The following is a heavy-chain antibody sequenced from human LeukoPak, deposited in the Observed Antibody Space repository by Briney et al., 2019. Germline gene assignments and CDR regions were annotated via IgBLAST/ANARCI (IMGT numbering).Heavy chain of an antibody. CDR2: IYYSGST. V-gene: IGHV4-39*01. CDR1: GGSFSGYY. CDR3: ARYPTFYYDSIVSPTDAFDI. D-gene: IGHD3-22*01. Sequence: SETLSLTCAVYGGSFSGYYWGWIRQPPGKELEWIGSIYYSGSTSHNPSLKSRVTISVDTSKNQFSLNLSSVTAADTAMYYCARYPTFYYDSIVSPTDAFDIWGQGTMVTVSS. J-gene: IGHJ3*02.